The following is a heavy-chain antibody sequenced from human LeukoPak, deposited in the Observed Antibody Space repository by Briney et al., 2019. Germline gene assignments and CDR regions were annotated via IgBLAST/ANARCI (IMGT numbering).Heavy chain of an antibody. CDR3: ARGLVPADYYYYYMDV. CDR1: GYTFTGYY. V-gene: IGHV1-2*06. J-gene: IGHJ6*03. D-gene: IGHD2-2*01. Sequence: ASVKVSCKASGYTFTGYYMHWVRQAPGQGLEWMGRINPNSGGTNYAQKFQGRVTMTRDTSISTAYMELSRLRSDDTAVYYCARGLVPADYYYYYMDVWGKGTTVTVSS. CDR2: INPNSGGT.